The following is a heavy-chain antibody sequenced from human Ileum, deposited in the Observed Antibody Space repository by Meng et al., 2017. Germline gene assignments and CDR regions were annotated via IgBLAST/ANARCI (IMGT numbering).Heavy chain of an antibody. D-gene: IGHD4-23*01. CDR2: MNPDSGNT. Sequence: HVQLVQSGAGAKKPGASVKVSCKAAGHTFTSYDINWVRQASGQGLEWLGWMNPDSGNTGYAQKFQGRVTITRDTSRTTAYMELSSLRSEDTAVYYCARDYGGNSGWFDPWGQGTLVTVSS. CDR3: ARDYGGNSGWFDP. CDR1: GHTFTSYD. J-gene: IGHJ5*02. V-gene: IGHV1-8*01.